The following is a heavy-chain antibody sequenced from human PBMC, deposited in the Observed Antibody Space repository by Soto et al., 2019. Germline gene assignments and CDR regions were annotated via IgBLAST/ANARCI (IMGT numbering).Heavy chain of an antibody. V-gene: IGHV1-18*01. CDR2: ISAHNGNT. Sequence: QVHLVQSGAEVKKPGASVKVSCKGSGYGFTTYVITWVRQAPGQGLEWMAWISAHNGNTNYAQKLQGRVTVTRDTSTSTAYMERRSLRSDDTAVYYCARGRYGDYWGQGALVTVSS. CDR1: GYGFTTYV. J-gene: IGHJ4*02. CDR3: ARGRYGDY. D-gene: IGHD1-1*01.